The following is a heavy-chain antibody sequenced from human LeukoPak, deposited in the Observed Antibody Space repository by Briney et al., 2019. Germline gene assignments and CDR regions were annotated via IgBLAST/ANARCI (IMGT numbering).Heavy chain of an antibody. J-gene: IGHJ4*02. CDR3: ARGLTMLPDY. CDR2: INHSGST. V-gene: IGHV4-34*01. D-gene: IGHD3-10*01. Sequence: SETLSLTCAVYGGSFSGYYWSWIRQPPGKGPEWIGEINHSGSTNYNPSLKSRVTISVDTSKNQFSLKLSSVTAADTAVYYCARGLTMLPDYWGQGTLVTVSS. CDR1: GGSFSGYY.